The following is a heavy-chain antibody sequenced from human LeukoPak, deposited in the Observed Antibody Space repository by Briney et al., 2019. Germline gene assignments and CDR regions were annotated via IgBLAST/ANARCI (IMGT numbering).Heavy chain of an antibody. CDR1: EFSFRSYA. CDR3: AKYQNPGAPPYVWEV. J-gene: IGHJ6*04. D-gene: IGHD3-16*01. Sequence: GGSLRLSCAASEFSFRSYAMQWVRQAPGKGLEWVSGISGSGDSTYYADSVKGRFTISRDNSKNTLYLQMNSLRAEDTAVYYCAKYQNPGAPPYVWEVGAKGPTVTVSS. V-gene: IGHV3-23*01. CDR2: ISGSGDST.